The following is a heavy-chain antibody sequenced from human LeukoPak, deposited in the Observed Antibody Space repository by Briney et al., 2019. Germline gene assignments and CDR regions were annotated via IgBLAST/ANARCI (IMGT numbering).Heavy chain of an antibody. J-gene: IGHJ4*02. D-gene: IGHD3-9*01. CDR3: ARIESYHILSRPF. CDR2: ITDSAAT. V-gene: IGHV4-34*01. CDR1: GPSFSGYP. Sequence: SETLSLTCAVYGPSFSGYPWSWIRQSPGKGLEWIGEITDSAATNYNPSFKSRLTISADTSKNQFSLNLASVTAADTAVYYCARIESYHILSRPFWGQGTLVTVSS.